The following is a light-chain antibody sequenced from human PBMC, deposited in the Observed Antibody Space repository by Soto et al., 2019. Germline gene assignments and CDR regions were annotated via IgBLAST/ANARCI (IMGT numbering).Light chain of an antibody. Sequence: DVLMTQSPSSLSASVGDRVTITCQASQDINNYLNWYQQKPGEAPKLLIHDASNFETGVPLRFRGSGSGTEFTFTIRSLQPEDIATYYCQQCDNLPYTFGQGTKLEMK. V-gene: IGKV1-33*01. CDR1: QDINNY. CDR2: DAS. J-gene: IGKJ2*01. CDR3: QQCDNLPYT.